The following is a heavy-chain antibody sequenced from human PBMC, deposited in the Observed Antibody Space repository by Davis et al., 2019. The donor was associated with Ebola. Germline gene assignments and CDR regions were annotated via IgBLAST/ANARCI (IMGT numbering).Heavy chain of an antibody. Sequence: SETLSLTCTVSGDSLRDNYCCWIRQSPGRGLEWIGYINYRGHSNSNPSLKSRVTISVDTSKNQFSLKLNSVTAADTAVYYCAAYNWNNWFGPWGQGALVTVSS. CDR2: INYRGHS. CDR1: GDSLRDNY. J-gene: IGHJ5*02. D-gene: IGHD1-20*01. CDR3: AAYNWNNWFGP. V-gene: IGHV4-59*03.